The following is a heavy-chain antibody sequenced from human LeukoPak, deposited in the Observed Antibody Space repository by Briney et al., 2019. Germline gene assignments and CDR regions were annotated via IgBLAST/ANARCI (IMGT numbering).Heavy chain of an antibody. J-gene: IGHJ4*02. Sequence: GGSLRLSCAASGFTFSSYEMKWLRQAPGKGREWWAHISSGGNVEYYLDSVRGRFTMSRDNAKSFLFLQMNSLSAEDTAVYYCARDTLNGPFVISLDYWGQGALVTVSS. CDR3: ARDTLNGPFVISLDY. CDR2: ISSGGNVE. D-gene: IGHD3-9*01. V-gene: IGHV3-48*03. CDR1: GFTFSSYE.